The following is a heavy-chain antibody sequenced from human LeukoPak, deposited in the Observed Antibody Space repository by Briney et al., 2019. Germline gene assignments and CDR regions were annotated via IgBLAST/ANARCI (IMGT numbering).Heavy chain of an antibody. CDR3: ARCGAAVTTHFSH. CDR1: GYSFSIYS. CDR2: ISASDGTT. D-gene: IGHD4-17*01. J-gene: IGHJ4*02. Sequence: SVPVSLKCSGYSFSIYSITWARQPPAQGLGYLGWISASDGTTNYAQKVQDRVTMTTDTSTSTAYLELRSLRSEDTAVYYCARCGAAVTTHFSHWGQGTLVTVSS. V-gene: IGHV1-18*01.